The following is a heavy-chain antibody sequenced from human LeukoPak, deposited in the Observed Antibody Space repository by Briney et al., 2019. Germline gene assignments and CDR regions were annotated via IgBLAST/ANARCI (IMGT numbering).Heavy chain of an antibody. J-gene: IGHJ3*02. CDR1: GFTFSSYA. CDR2: ISGSGGST. D-gene: IGHD6-13*01. Sequence: GGSLRLSCAASGFTFSSYAMSWVRQAPGKGLEWVSAISGSGGSTCYADSVKGRFTISRDNSKNTLYLQMNSLRAEDTAVYYCAKEFGIAAATRGAFDIWGQGTMVTVSS. CDR3: AKEFGIAAATRGAFDI. V-gene: IGHV3-23*01.